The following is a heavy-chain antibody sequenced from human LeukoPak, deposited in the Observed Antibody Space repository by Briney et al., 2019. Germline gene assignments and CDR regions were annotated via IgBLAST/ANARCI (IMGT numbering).Heavy chain of an antibody. V-gene: IGHV4-59*01. CDR1: GGSISGYY. J-gene: IGHJ5*02. D-gene: IGHD6-13*01. Sequence: SETLSLTCTVSGGSISGYYWNWIRQVPGKGLEWIGYIHYTGSTNYSPSLKSRVTILVDTSNNQFSLKLSSVTAADTAVYYCARPRIAAAANWFDPWGQGTLATVSS. CDR2: IHYTGST. CDR3: ARPRIAAAANWFDP.